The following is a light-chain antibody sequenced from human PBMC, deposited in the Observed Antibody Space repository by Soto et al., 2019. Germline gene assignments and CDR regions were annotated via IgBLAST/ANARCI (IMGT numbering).Light chain of an antibody. CDR2: AAS. V-gene: IGKV1-12*01. J-gene: IGKJ3*01. CDR3: HQAGTFPFT. CDR1: QDIEKW. Sequence: DIQLTQSPSSVSASVGDTINITCRASQDIEKWLAWYQQKPGRAPKVLIYAASHLESGVPSRFSGSGSGTEFSLTISRLQTEDFATYFCHQAGTFPFTFGPGTKVDIK.